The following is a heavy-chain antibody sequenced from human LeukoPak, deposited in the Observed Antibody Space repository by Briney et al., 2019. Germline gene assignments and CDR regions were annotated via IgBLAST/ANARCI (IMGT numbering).Heavy chain of an antibody. J-gene: IGHJ4*02. V-gene: IGHV3-43*02. Sequence: GGSLRLSCAASGFTFDDYALHWVRQAPGKGLEWVSLIGGDGGSTYYADSVKGRFTISRDNSKNSLFLQMKSLRTDDTALYYCVKEPHYYDRSGYFWGQGTLVTVSS. CDR2: IGGDGGST. CDR1: GFTFDDYA. CDR3: VKEPHYYDRSGYF. D-gene: IGHD3-22*01.